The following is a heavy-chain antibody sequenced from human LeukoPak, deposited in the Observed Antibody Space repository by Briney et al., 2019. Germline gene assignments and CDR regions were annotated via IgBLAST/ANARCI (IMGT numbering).Heavy chain of an antibody. CDR3: ARGLLNTFGVDA. CDR1: GFTFSSYG. J-gene: IGHJ6*02. D-gene: IGHD1/OR15-1a*01. V-gene: IGHV3-33*01. Sequence: GGSLRLSCAASGFTFSSYGMHWVRQAPGKGLEWVAVIWYDGSKEYLADSVKGRFTISRDNSKNTVYLQMNSLKTEDTAVYYCARGLLNTFGVDAWGQGTTVTVS. CDR2: IWYDGSKE.